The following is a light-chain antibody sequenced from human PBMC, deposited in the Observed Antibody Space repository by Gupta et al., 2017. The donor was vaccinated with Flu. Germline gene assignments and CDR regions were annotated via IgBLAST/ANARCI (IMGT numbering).Light chain of an antibody. Sequence: DIVMTQSPDSLTVSLGEKASISCKSNHSLLSTSNNKDCLAWYQQKPGQPPRLLFYWASTRHSGVPDRIRGSGSGTDFSLTISSLQAEDVATYYCHQFLRVPRTFGPGTRVEIK. J-gene: IGKJ1*01. CDR3: HQFLRVPRT. CDR2: WAS. CDR1: HSLLSTSNNKDC. V-gene: IGKV4-1*01.